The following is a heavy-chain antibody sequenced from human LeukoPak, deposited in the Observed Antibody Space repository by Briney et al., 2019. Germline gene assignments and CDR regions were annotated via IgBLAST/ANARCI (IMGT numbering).Heavy chain of an antibody. CDR3: ARDRLPHGGYLNWFDP. J-gene: IGHJ5*02. V-gene: IGHV1-69*13. D-gene: IGHD5-12*01. CDR2: IITIFGTA. CDR1: GATFSSYT. Sequence: ASVKVSRTASGATFSSYTISWGRQPPGQGLEWMWGIITIFGTANYAQTFQGRVTITADESTSTAYMELSSLRSEDTAVYYCARDRLPHGGYLNWFDPWGRGTVVTVSS.